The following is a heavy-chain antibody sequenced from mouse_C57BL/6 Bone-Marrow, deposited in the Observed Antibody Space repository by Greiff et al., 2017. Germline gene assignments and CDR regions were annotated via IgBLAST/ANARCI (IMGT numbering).Heavy chain of an antibody. CDR3: TKFTSFAY. V-gene: IGHV14-4*01. CDR1: GFNIKDDY. D-gene: IGHD5-1*01. CDR2: IDPANGDT. Sequence: EVQLQQSGAELVRPGASVKLSCTASGFNIKDDYMHWVKQRPEQGLEWIGWIDPANGDTEYAPKFQGKATITADTSSNTAYLQLSSLTSEDTAVYYCTKFTSFAYWGQGTLVTVSA. J-gene: IGHJ3*01.